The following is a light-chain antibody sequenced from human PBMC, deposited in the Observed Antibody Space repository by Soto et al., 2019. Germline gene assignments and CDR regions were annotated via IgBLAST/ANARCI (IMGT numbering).Light chain of an antibody. CDR2: GAS. J-gene: IGKJ5*01. V-gene: IGKV3-20*01. Sequence: EIVLTQSPGTLSLSPGERAPLSCRASQSVSNTYLAWYQQKPGQAPRRLIYGASSRATGIPDRFSGSGSGTDFTLTISRLEPEDFAVYYRQQYSSSRTVGQGTRLEIK. CDR3: QQYSSSRT. CDR1: QSVSNTY.